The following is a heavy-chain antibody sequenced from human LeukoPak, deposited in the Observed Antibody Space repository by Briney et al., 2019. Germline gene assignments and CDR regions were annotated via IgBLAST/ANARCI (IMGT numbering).Heavy chain of an antibody. CDR2: IYYTGST. V-gene: IGHV4-59*01. J-gene: IGHJ2*01. D-gene: IGHD6-19*01. CDR1: GGSISSYY. CDR3: ARVPGTSGAYWYFDL. Sequence: SETLSLTCTVSGGSISSYYWSWIRQPPGKGLEWIGNIYYTGSTNYNPSLKSRVTISVDTSKNQFSLRLSSVTAADTAVYYFARVPGTSGAYWYFDLWGRGTLVTVYS.